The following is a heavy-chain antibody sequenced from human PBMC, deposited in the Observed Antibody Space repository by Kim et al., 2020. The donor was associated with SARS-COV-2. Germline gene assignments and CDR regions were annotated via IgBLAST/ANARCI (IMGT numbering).Heavy chain of an antibody. J-gene: IGHJ4*02. V-gene: IGHV4-39*07. CDR2: IYYSGST. D-gene: IGHD3-9*01. CDR1: GGSISSSSYY. CDR3: ARDNFEESYFDY. Sequence: SETLSLTCIVSGGSISSSSYYWGWIRQPPGKGLEWIGTIYYSGSTYYNPSLKSRVTISVDTSKNQFSLKLSSVTAADTAVYYCARDNFEESYFDYWGQGTLVTVSS.